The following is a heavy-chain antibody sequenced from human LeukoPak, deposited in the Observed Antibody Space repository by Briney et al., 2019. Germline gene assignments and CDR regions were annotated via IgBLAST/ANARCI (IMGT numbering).Heavy chain of an antibody. CDR3: ARGGHIVVVTSGVLAEYFQH. Sequence: GRSLRLSCAASGFIFSNFAMHWVRQAPGKGLEWVAVIAADGRDKHHADSVKGRFTISRDNSKNTVYLQMNSLRAEDTAVYYCARGGHIVVVTSGVLAEYFQHWGQGTLVTVSS. D-gene: IGHD2-21*02. CDR2: IAADGRDK. CDR1: GFIFSNFA. V-gene: IGHV3-30*04. J-gene: IGHJ1*01.